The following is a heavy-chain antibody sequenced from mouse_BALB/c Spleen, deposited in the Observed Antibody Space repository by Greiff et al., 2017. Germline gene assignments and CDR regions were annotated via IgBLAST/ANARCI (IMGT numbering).Heavy chain of an antibody. J-gene: IGHJ4*01. CDR2: ISNGGGST. V-gene: IGHV5-12-2*01. CDR1: GFTFSSYT. Sequence: EVKLVESGGGLVQPGGSLKLSCAASGFTFSSYTMSWVRQTPEKRLEWVAYISNGGGSTYYPDTVKGRFTISRDNAKNTLYLQMSSLKSEDTAMYYCARDRYAMDYWGQGTSVTVSS. CDR3: ARDRYAMDY.